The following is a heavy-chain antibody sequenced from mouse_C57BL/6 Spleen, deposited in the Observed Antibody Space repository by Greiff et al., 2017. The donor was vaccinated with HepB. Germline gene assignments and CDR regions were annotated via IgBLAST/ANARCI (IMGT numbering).Heavy chain of an antibody. V-gene: IGHV3-6*01. CDR1: GYSITSGYY. D-gene: IGHD3-1*01. Sequence: EVKLQESGPGLVKPSQSLSLSCSVTGYSITSGYYWNWIRQFPGNKLEWMGYISYDGSNNYNPSLKNRFSITRDTSKNQFFLKLNSVTTEDTATYYCARDHSCPNFGYWGQGTTLTVSS. CDR3: ARDHSCPNFGY. J-gene: IGHJ2*01. CDR2: ISYDGSN.